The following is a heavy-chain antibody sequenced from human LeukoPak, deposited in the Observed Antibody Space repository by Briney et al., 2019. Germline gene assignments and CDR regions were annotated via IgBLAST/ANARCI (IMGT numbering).Heavy chain of an antibody. CDR3: ARLGDSSSRLYYFDY. J-gene: IGHJ4*02. CDR2: FHYSGST. D-gene: IGHD6-6*01. V-gene: IGHV4-59*08. CDR1: GGSISSYY. Sequence: PSETLSLTCTVSGGSISSYYWSWIRQPPGKGREWIGYFHYSGSTNYNPSLKSRVTISVDTSKNQFSLKLSSVTAADTAVYYCARLGDSSSRLYYFDYWGQGTLVTVSS.